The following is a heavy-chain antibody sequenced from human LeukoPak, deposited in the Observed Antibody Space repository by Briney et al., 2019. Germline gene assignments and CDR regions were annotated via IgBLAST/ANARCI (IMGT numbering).Heavy chain of an antibody. CDR2: IYYSGST. Sequence: KPSETLSLTCTVSGGSISSSSYYWGWIRQPPGKGLEWIGSIYYSGSTYYNPSLESRVTISVDTSKNQFSLKLSSVTAADTAVYYCARDPGDILTGYEYYFDYWGQGTLVTVSS. CDR3: ARDPGDILTGYEYYFDY. J-gene: IGHJ4*02. V-gene: IGHV4-39*07. CDR1: GGSISSSSYY. D-gene: IGHD3-9*01.